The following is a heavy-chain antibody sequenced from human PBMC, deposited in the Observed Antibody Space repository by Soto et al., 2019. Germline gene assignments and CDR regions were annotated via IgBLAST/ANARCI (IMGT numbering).Heavy chain of an antibody. V-gene: IGHV1-3*01. D-gene: IGHD3-9*01. CDR2: INAGNGNT. J-gene: IGHJ3*02. Sequence: ASVKVSCKASGYTFTSYAMHWVRQAPGQRLEWMGWINAGNGNTKYSQKFQGRVTITRDTSASTAYMELSSLRSEDTAVYYCARPYDILTGYRYHDAFDIWGQGTMVTVSS. CDR3: ARPYDILTGYRYHDAFDI. CDR1: GYTFTSYA.